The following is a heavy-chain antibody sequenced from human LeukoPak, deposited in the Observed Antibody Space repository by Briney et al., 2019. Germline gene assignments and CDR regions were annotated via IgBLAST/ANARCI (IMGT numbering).Heavy chain of an antibody. CDR2: INPNSGGT. CDR1: GYTFTDYY. J-gene: IGHJ3*01. D-gene: IGHD3-22*01. CDR3: ARDRPQYYYDSSGYGAFGF. Sequence: GASVEVSCKASGYTFTDYYIHWVRQAPGQGLEWMGWINPNSGGTNYAQKFQGRVTMTRDTSISTAYMELSRLRSDDTAVYYCARDRPQYYYDSSGYGAFGFWGQGTMVTVSS. V-gene: IGHV1-2*02.